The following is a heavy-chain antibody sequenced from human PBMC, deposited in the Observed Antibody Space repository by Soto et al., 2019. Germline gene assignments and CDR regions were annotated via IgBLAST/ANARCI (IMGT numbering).Heavy chain of an antibody. CDR1: GYTFTSYG. V-gene: IGHV1-18*01. Sequence: VQLVQSGAEVKKPGASVKVSCKASGYTFTSYGISWGRQAPGQGLEWMGWISAYNGNTNYAQKLQGRVTMNTATSTSTANMRLTSLRSDDTAVYNCVRVRVIQLCFDSSPSNVDYWGQGTLVTVFS. CDR3: VRVRVIQLCFDSSPSNVDY. D-gene: IGHD5-18*01. J-gene: IGHJ4*02. CDR2: ISAYNGNT.